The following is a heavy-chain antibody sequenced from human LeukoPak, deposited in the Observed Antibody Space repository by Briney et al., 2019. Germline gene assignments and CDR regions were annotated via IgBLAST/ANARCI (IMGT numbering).Heavy chain of an antibody. D-gene: IGHD3-16*01. V-gene: IGHV3-7*01. Sequence: SGGSLRLSCEASGFTFNKYWMTWMRQTPGKGLEWLGNINQDGRENYYLDSVKGRFTISRDNAKNSLYLQMTSLRADDTGVYFCVRDYDWGTSDPDYWGQGTLVTVSS. CDR1: GFTFNKYW. CDR3: VRDYDWGTSDPDY. CDR2: INQDGREN. J-gene: IGHJ4*02.